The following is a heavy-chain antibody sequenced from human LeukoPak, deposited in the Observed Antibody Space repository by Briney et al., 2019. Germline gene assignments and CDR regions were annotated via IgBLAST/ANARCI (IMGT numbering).Heavy chain of an antibody. CDR3: ATVFDY. Sequence: GGSLTLSCAASGFTLSSNGMHWVRQAPGKGLEWVSRMNEDGRGTSYADSVKGRFTISRDNAKNTVYLQMNSLRADESAVYYCATVFDYWGQGTLVTVSS. CDR2: MNEDGRGT. V-gene: IGHV3-74*01. J-gene: IGHJ4*02. CDR1: GFTLSSNG.